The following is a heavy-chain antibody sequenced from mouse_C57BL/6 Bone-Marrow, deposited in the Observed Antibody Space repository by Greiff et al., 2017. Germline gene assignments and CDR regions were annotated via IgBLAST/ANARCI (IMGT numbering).Heavy chain of an antibody. J-gene: IGHJ4*01. Sequence: VKLQESGPELVKPGASVKISCKASGYAFSSSWMNWVKQRPGKGLEWIGRIYPGDGDTNYNGKFKGKATLTADKSSSTAYMQLSSLTSEDSAVYFCARCYPYYAMDYWGQGTSVTVSS. CDR3: ARCYPYYAMDY. V-gene: IGHV1-82*01. CDR2: IYPGDGDT. CDR1: GYAFSSSW.